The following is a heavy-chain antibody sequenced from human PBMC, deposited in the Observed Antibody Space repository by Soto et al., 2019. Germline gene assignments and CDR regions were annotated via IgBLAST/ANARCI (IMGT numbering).Heavy chain of an antibody. D-gene: IGHD1-20*01. V-gene: IGHV1-69*12. CDR1: GGTFSSYA. CDR2: IIPIFGTA. J-gene: IGHJ6*02. Sequence: QVQLVQSGAEVRKPGSSVKVSCKASGGTFSSYAISWERQAPGQGLEWMGGIIPIFGTANYAQKFQGRVTITADESTSTAYMELSSLRSEDTAVYYCARSITGTVSYYYGMDVWGQGTTVTVSS. CDR3: ARSITGTVSYYYGMDV.